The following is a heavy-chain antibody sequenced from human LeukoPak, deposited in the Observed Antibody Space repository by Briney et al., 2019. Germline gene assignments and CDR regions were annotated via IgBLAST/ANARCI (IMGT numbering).Heavy chain of an antibody. CDR3: AGQGYLSEDAFDI. CDR1: GYTFTGYY. V-gene: IGHV1-2*02. Sequence: VASVKVSCKASGYTFTGYYMHWVRQAPGQGLEWMGWINPNSGGTNYAQKFQGRVTMTRDTSISTAYMELSRLRSDDTAVYYCAGQGYLSEDAFDIWGQGTMVTVSS. CDR2: INPNSGGT. D-gene: IGHD5-18*01. J-gene: IGHJ3*02.